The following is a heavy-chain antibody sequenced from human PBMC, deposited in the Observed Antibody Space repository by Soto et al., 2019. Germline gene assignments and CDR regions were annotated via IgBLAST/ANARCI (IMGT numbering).Heavy chain of an antibody. Sequence: GGSLRLSCAASGFTFRNYAMSWVRQAPGKGLEWVSAISGSGGSAYYADSVKGRFTISRDNSKNTLYLQMNSLRTEDTAVYYCAKEEDIVVVPASFDYWGQGTLVTVSS. CDR2: ISGSGGSA. V-gene: IGHV3-23*01. CDR1: GFTFRNYA. J-gene: IGHJ4*02. D-gene: IGHD2-2*01. CDR3: AKEEDIVVVPASFDY.